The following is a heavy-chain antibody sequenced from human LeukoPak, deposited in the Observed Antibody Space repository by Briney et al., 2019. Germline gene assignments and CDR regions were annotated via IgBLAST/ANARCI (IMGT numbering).Heavy chain of an antibody. CDR3: ATGLDSSGWFDY. D-gene: IGHD6-19*01. CDR2: FDPEDGET. Sequence: ASVKVSCKVSGYTLTELSMHWVRQAPGKGLEWMGGFDPEDGETIYAQKFQGRVTMTEDTSTDTAYMELSSLRSEDTAVYYRATGLDSSGWFDYWGQGTLVTVSS. CDR1: GYTLTELS. J-gene: IGHJ4*02. V-gene: IGHV1-24*01.